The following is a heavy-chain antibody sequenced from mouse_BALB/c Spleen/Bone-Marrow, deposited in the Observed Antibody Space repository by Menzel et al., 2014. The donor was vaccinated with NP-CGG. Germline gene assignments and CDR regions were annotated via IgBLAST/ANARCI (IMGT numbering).Heavy chain of an antibody. J-gene: IGHJ3*01. CDR2: IYPGDGST. D-gene: IGHD1-1*01. Sequence: QVQLKQSGPELVKPGASVKMSCKASGYTFTSYYIHWVKQRPGQGLEWIGWIYPGDGSTKYNEKLKGKTTLTADKSSSTAYMLLSSLTSEDSAIYFCARGDYYYGSSQAWFSYWGQGTLVTVSA. CDR1: GYTFTSYY. CDR3: ARGDYYYGSSQAWFSY. V-gene: IGHV1S56*01.